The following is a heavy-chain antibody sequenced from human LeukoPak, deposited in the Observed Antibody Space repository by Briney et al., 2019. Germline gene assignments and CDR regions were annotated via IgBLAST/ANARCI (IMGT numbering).Heavy chain of an antibody. CDR2: INHSGST. Sequence: SETLSLTCAVYGGSFSGYYWCWIRQPPGKGLEWIGEINHSGSTNYNPSLKSRVTISVDTSKNQFSLKLSSVTAADTAVYYCARGRRDGYNYNYYYMDVWGKGTTVTVSS. CDR1: GGSFSGYY. D-gene: IGHD5-24*01. J-gene: IGHJ6*03. CDR3: ARGRRDGYNYNYYYMDV. V-gene: IGHV4-34*01.